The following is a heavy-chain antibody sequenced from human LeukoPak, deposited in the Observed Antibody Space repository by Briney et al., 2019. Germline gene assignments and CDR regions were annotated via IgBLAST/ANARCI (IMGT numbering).Heavy chain of an antibody. CDR2: ISWNGGST. CDR1: GFTFDDYG. J-gene: IGHJ4*02. Sequence: GGSLRLSCAASGFTFDDYGMSWVPHAPGKGLEWGSGISWNGGSTGYADSVKGRFTISRDNAKNSLFLQMNTVRAEDTALYYCARVYSRYSGEGDLWYWGQGTLVTVSS. V-gene: IGHV3-20*04. CDR3: ARVYSRYSGEGDLWY. D-gene: IGHD6-19*01.